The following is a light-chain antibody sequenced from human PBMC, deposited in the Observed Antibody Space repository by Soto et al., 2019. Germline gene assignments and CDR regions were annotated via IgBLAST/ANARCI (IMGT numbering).Light chain of an antibody. V-gene: IGKV3-20*01. CDR3: QHYVTSSIT. Sequence: EVVLTQSPGTLSLSPGERVTILCLACQSVSSTSLAWYQQKPGQTPRLLIYGASSRATGTPDRISGGGSGTHFTLTISRLEPEDFAVYYCQHYVTSSITFGQGTRLEIK. CDR2: GAS. CDR1: QSVSSTS. J-gene: IGKJ5*01.